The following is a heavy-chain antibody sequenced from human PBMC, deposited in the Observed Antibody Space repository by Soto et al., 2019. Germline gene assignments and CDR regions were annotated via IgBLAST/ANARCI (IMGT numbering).Heavy chain of an antibody. J-gene: IGHJ6*02. CDR3: ARAHPSLSYYYYGMDV. CDR1: GGSISSGDYY. CDR2: IDYSGSS. V-gene: IGHV4-30-4*01. Sequence: LALTCTVSGGSISSGDYYLRWIREPPGEGLEWIGYIDYSGSSYYNPSLKSRVTISVDTSKNQFSLKLSSVTAADTAVYYCARAHPSLSYYYYGMDVWGQGTTVTVSS.